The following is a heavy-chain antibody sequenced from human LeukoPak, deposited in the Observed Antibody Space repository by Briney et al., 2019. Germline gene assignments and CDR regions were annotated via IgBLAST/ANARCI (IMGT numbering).Heavy chain of an antibody. J-gene: IGHJ4*02. CDR1: GGSISSYY. D-gene: IGHD3-3*01. CDR3: ARGTGPTGLYPDFDY. Sequence: KASETLSLTCTVSGGSISSYYWSWIRQPPGKGLEWIGYIYYSGSTNYNPSLKSRVTISGDASKNQFSLKLSSVTAADTAVYYCARGTGPTGLYPDFDYWGQGTLVTVSS. CDR2: IYYSGST. V-gene: IGHV4-59*08.